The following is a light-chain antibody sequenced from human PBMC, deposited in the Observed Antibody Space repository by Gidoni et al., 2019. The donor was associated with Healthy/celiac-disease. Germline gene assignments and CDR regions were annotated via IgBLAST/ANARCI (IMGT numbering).Light chain of an antibody. V-gene: IGKV3-15*01. Sequence: EIVMTQSPATLSVSPGERATLSCRASQSVSSNLAGYQQKPGQAPRLLIYGASTRATGIPARFSGSGSGAEFTLTISSLQSEDFAVYYCQQDNNWPPGGTFGQGTKVEIK. CDR3: QQDNNWPPGGT. CDR1: QSVSSN. CDR2: GAS. J-gene: IGKJ1*01.